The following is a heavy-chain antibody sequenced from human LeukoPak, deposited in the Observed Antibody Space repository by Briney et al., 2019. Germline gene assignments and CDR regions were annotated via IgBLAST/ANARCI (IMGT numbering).Heavy chain of an antibody. D-gene: IGHD6-6*01. CDR3: ARGRYSSSINSMDV. CDR2: IIPIFGTA. Sequence: SVEVSCKASGGTFSSYAISWVRQAPGQGLEWMGGIIPIFGTANYAQKFQGRVTITADESTSTAYMELSSLRSEDTAVYYCARGRYSSSINSMDVWGQGTTVTVSS. J-gene: IGHJ6*02. V-gene: IGHV1-69*13. CDR1: GGTFSSYA.